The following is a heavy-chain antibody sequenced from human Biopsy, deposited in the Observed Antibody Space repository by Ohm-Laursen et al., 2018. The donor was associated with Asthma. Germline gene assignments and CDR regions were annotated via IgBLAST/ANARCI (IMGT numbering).Heavy chain of an antibody. J-gene: IGHJ4*02. CDR3: AKRRGYSGHDNDY. CDR1: GFMFRSFG. CDR2: ISYDGNHK. V-gene: IGHV3-30*18. Sequence: SLRLSCTASGFMFRSFGMHWVRQAPGKGLEWVAVISYDGNHKFYEDSVKGRFTISRDDSKNTLYLQMNSLRTEDTAVYYCAKRRGYSGHDNDYWGQGTLVIASS. D-gene: IGHD5-12*01.